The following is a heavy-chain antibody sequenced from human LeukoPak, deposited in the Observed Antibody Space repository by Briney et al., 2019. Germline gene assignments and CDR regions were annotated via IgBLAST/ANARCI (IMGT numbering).Heavy chain of an antibody. J-gene: IGHJ4*02. CDR2: IHPRRGDT. Sequence: ASVKVSCKTSGYSFTAFYIHWVRQAPGQGLEWMGWIHPRRGDTNYAQKFQGRVTMTRDTSISTAYMELSRLRSDDTAVYYCASSDSGYEKLDYWGQGTLVTVSS. V-gene: IGHV1-2*02. D-gene: IGHD5-12*01. CDR3: ASSDSGYEKLDY. CDR1: GYSFTAFY.